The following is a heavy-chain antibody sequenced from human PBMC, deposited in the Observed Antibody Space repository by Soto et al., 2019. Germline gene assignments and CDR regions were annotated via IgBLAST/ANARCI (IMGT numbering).Heavy chain of an antibody. CDR3: ARDRDFWSAYYYGMDV. CDR1: GFTFSTFW. Sequence: LRLSCESSGFTFSTFWMHWVRQVPGKGLVWVSRVNTDGSSTTYADSVKGRFTISRDNSKNTLYLQMNSLRAEDTAVYYCARDRDFWSAYYYGMDVWGQGTTVTVSS. V-gene: IGHV3-74*03. D-gene: IGHD3-3*01. J-gene: IGHJ6*02. CDR2: VNTDGSST.